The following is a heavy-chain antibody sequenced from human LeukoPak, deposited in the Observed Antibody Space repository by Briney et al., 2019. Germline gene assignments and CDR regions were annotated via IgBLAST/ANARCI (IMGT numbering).Heavy chain of an antibody. V-gene: IGHV3-33*01. Sequence: GGSLRLSCVTSGFIFSSYGIHWIRQAPGKGLEWVAWHFASNKYYAESVRGRFTMSRDNSKSTLYLQMDSLRVEDTAVYYCARDLCSTTSCFDYWGQGTLVSVSS. J-gene: IGHJ4*02. CDR2: HFASNK. CDR1: GFIFSSYG. CDR3: ARDLCSTTSCFDY. D-gene: IGHD2-2*01.